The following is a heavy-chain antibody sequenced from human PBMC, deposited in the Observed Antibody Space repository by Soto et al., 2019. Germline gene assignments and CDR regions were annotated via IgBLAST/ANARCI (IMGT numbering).Heavy chain of an antibody. V-gene: IGHV3-7*01. CDR2: IKRDSTEK. CDR3: EPRRYGSFNIGAFDI. Sequence: GGSLTLSCAASGFTFGSYWMSWVRQVPWKGLEWLGTIKRDSTEKKYVASVKGRFTISRDNAKNSLYLQMNGLRADDTAVYYCEPRRYGSFNIGAFDIWGQGTMVKVS. CDR1: GFTFGSYW. D-gene: IGHD6-13*01. J-gene: IGHJ3*02.